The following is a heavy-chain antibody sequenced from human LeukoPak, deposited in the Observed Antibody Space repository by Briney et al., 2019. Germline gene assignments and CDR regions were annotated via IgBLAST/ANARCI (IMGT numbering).Heavy chain of an antibody. Sequence: GRSLRLSCAASGFTFGSYAMSWVRQAPGEGLEWVSSISGSGGSTYYADSVKGRFTFSRDNSMNTLYLQMNSLRAEDTAVYYCAKALGVNYFDYWGQGTLVTVSS. J-gene: IGHJ4*02. CDR3: AKALGVNYFDY. V-gene: IGHV3-23*01. D-gene: IGHD7-27*01. CDR2: ISGSGGST. CDR1: GFTFGSYA.